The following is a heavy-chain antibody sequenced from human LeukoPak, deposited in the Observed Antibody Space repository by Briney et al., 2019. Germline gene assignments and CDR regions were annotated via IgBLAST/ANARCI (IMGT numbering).Heavy chain of an antibody. CDR2: ISSGGYTI. Sequence: GGSLRLSCAASGFTFSTYNMNWVRQAPGKGLEWVSYISSGGYTIYYADSVKGRFTISRDNAKNSLYLQMNSLRAEDTAVYYCASPLYYDTRGFYYQVFDWGQGTLVTVSS. J-gene: IGHJ4*02. V-gene: IGHV3-48*04. CDR3: ASPLYYDTRGFYYQVFD. D-gene: IGHD3-22*01. CDR1: GFTFSTYN.